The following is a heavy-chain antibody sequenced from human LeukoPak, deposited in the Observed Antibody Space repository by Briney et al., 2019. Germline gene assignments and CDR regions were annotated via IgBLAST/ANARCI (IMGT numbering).Heavy chain of an antibody. CDR3: ARGFRDTAMFLDF. D-gene: IGHD5-18*01. V-gene: IGHV3-48*03. Sequence: GGSLRLSCAASGFTFTGLEMNWVRQAPGKGLEWLSCISGSGSPSYYADSVKGRFTISRDNAKNSLYLQMNSLRAEDTAIYYCARGFRDTAMFLDFWGKGTLVTVSS. J-gene: IGHJ4*02. CDR1: GFTFTGLE. CDR2: ISGSGSPS.